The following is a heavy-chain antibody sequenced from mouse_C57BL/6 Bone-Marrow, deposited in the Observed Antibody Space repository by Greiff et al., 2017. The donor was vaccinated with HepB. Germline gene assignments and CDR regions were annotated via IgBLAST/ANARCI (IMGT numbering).Heavy chain of an antibody. J-gene: IGHJ2*01. CDR3: ARSGQLRPYFDY. V-gene: IGHV7-3*01. D-gene: IGHD3-2*02. CDR1: GFTFTDYY. Sequence: EVKLMESGGGLVQPGGSLSLSCAASGFTFTDYYMSWVRQPPGKALEWLGFIRNKANGYTTEYSASVKGRFTISRDNSQSILYLQMNALRAEDSATYYCARSGQLRPYFDYWGQGTTLTVSS. CDR2: IRNKANGYTT.